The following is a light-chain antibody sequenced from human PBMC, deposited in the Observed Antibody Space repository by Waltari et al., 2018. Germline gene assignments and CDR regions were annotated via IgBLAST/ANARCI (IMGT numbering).Light chain of an antibody. CDR1: SSNSETNS. V-gene: IGLV1-44*01. CDR2: NDD. J-gene: IGLJ2*01. CDR3: ATWDDSLNGFVV. Sequence: QSVLTQPPSASGTPGQRVTISCSGSSSNSETNSENCYQKFPGAAPKLLIYNDDKRPSGVSDRFSGSKSGTSASLAISGLQTEDEADYYCATWDDSLNGFVVFGGGTKLTVL.